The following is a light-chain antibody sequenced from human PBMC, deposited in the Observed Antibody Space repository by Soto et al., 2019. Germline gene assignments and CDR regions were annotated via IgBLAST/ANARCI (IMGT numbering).Light chain of an antibody. V-gene: IGKV1-16*02. J-gene: IGKJ5*01. CDR3: QQYDNWPPIT. CDR1: QDISNY. Sequence: DIQMTQSPSSLSASLGDRVTITCRASQDISNYLAWFQQKPGKAPKSLIYAASSLESGVPPEYSGSGSGTDFTLTISSLQPEDFAVYYCQQYDNWPPITFGQGTRLEIK. CDR2: AAS.